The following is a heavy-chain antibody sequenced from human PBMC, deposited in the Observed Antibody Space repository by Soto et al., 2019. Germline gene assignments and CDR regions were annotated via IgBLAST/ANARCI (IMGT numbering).Heavy chain of an antibody. CDR1: GFTFSSYA. CDR2: ISGSGGST. Sequence: EVQLLESGGGLVQPGGSLRLSCAASGFTFSSYAMSWVRQAPGKGLEWVSAISGSGGSTYYADSVKGRFTISRDNSKNTLYLQMSSLRAEDTAVYYCAKDRTLGRYDFWSGYQNYGMDVWGQGTTVTVSS. V-gene: IGHV3-23*01. CDR3: AKDRTLGRYDFWSGYQNYGMDV. J-gene: IGHJ6*02. D-gene: IGHD3-3*01.